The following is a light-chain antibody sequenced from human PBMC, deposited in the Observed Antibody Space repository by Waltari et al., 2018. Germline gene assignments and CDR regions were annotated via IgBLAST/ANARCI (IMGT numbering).Light chain of an antibody. J-gene: IGKJ4*01. CDR2: LGS. CDR1: QSLLHSNGYSY. V-gene: IGKV2-28*01. CDR3: MQALQTPLT. Sequence: DIVMTQSSLSLPVTPGEPASISCRFSQSLLHSNGYSYLDWYLQKPGQSPQLLIYLGSNRASGVPDRFSGSGSGTDFTLKISRVEAEDVGVYYCMQALQTPLTFGGGTKVEIK.